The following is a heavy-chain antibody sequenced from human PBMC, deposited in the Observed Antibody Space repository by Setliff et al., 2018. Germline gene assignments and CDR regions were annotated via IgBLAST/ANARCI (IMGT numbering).Heavy chain of an antibody. CDR1: GGSLSNYY. CDR3: RYWSGYYNNDY. V-gene: IGHV4-34*01. CDR2: INHSGTT. D-gene: IGHD3-3*01. J-gene: IGHJ4*02. Sequence: PSETLSLTCTVYGGSLSNYYWSWIRQPPGKGLEWIVEINHSGTTNYSPSLKSRVTISLDASTNQFSLQLRSVSAAATAVYYCRYWSGYYNNDYWGKGTLVTVSS.